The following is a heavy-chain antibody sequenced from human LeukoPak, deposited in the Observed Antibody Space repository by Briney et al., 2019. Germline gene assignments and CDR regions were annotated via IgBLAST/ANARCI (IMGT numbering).Heavy chain of an antibody. J-gene: IGHJ4*02. D-gene: IGHD5-18*01. CDR3: AKGAGYSYGWIDH. CDR1: GSSVSKYY. Sequence: GGSLRLSCEASGSSVSKYYMTWVRQAPGKGLEWVSAIFSAGTTYDTDSVKGRFTISRDDSKNTVSLQMSSLRAEDTAVYYCAKGAGYSYGWIDHWGQGALVTVSS. V-gene: IGHV3-53*01. CDR2: IFSAGTT.